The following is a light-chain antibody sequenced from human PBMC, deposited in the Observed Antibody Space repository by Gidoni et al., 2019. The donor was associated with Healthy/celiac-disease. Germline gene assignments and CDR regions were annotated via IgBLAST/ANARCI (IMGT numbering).Light chain of an antibody. CDR1: QSISSW. CDR2: KAS. Sequence: DIQMTQSPSTLSASVGDRVTITCRASQSISSWLAWYQQKPGKAPKLLIYKASSLESGVPSRCSGSGSGTEFTLTISRLQPDDFATYYCQQYNSYWTFGQXTQVEIK. CDR3: QQYNSYWT. V-gene: IGKV1-5*03. J-gene: IGKJ1*01.